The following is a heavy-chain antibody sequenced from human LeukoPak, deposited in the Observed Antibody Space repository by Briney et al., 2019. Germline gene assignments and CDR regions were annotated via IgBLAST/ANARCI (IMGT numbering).Heavy chain of an antibody. D-gene: IGHD2-15*01. V-gene: IGHV1-18*01. J-gene: IGHJ3*02. Sequence: ASVKVSCKASGYTFTSYGISWVRQAPGQGLEWMGWISAYNGNTNYAQKLQGRVTMTTDTSTSTAYMELRSLRSDDTAVYYCARDRYCSGGSCYLHAFDIWGQGTMVTVSS. CDR2: ISAYNGNT. CDR3: ARDRYCSGGSCYLHAFDI. CDR1: GYTFTSYG.